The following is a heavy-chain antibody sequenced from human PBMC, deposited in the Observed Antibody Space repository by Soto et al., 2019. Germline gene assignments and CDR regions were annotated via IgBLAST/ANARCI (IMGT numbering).Heavy chain of an antibody. CDR1: GFTFSSYS. Sequence: PGGSLRLSCAASGFTFSSYSMNWVRQAPGKGPEWVSYISSSSTIYYADSVKGRFTISRDNAKNSLYLQMNSLRDEDTAVYYCARAEYSRSRNWFDPWGQGTLVTVSS. V-gene: IGHV3-48*02. D-gene: IGHD6-6*01. CDR2: ISSSSTI. CDR3: ARAEYSRSRNWFDP. J-gene: IGHJ5*02.